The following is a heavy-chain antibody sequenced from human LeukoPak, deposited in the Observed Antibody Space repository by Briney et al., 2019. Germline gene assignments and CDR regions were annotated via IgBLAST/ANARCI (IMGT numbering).Heavy chain of an antibody. Sequence: EASVKVSCKASGYTFTSYDINWVRQATGQGLEWMGWMNPNSGNTGYAQKFQGRVTMTRNTSISTAYMELSSLRSEDTAVYYCARGGKGERFLEWTYYYYGMDVWGQGTTVTVSS. V-gene: IGHV1-8*01. CDR3: ARGGKGERFLEWTYYYYGMDV. CDR2: MNPNSGNT. D-gene: IGHD3-3*01. J-gene: IGHJ6*02. CDR1: GYTFTSYD.